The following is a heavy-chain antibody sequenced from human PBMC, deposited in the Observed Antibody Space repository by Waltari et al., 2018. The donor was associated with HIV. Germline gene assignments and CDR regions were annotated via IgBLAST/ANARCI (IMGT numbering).Heavy chain of an antibody. D-gene: IGHD5-18*01. Sequence: EVQLVESGGGLVQPGRSLRLSCAASGFTFDDYAMHWVRQAPGKGLEWVAGISWNSGSIGYADSVKGRFTISRDNAKNSLYLQMNSLRAEDTALYYCAKDIRSLWNHYYYYGMDVWGQGTTVTVSS. V-gene: IGHV3-9*01. CDR1: GFTFDDYA. CDR2: ISWNSGSI. CDR3: AKDIRSLWNHYYYYGMDV. J-gene: IGHJ6*02.